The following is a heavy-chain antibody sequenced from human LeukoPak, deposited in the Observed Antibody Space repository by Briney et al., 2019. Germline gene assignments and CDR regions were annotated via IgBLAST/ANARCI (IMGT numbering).Heavy chain of an antibody. CDR1: GATFSSYA. J-gene: IGHJ4*02. Sequence: SVKVSCKASGATFSSYAISWVRQAPGQGLEWMGGIIPIFGTANYAQKVQGRVTITADESTSTAYMELSSLRSDYTAVYYCSRASVNYYFDYWGQGTLVTVSS. V-gene: IGHV1-69*01. D-gene: IGHD1-20*01. CDR2: IIPIFGTA. CDR3: SRASVNYYFDY.